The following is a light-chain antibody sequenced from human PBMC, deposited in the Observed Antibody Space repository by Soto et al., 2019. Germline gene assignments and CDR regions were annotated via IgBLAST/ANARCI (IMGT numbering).Light chain of an antibody. V-gene: IGLV1-44*01. Sequence: QSVLTQPPSASGTPGQRVTISCSGSSSNIGSNTVNWYQQLPGTAPKLLIYSNKQRPSGVPDRFSGFKSGISASLAISGLQSEDEADYYCAAWDDSLNGRNWVFGGGTKLTVL. CDR3: AAWDDSLNGRNWV. CDR1: SSNIGSNT. CDR2: SNK. J-gene: IGLJ3*02.